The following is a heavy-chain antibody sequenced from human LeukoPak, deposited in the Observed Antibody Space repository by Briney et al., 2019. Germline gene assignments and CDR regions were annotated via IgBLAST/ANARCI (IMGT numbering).Heavy chain of an antibody. V-gene: IGHV4-31*03. J-gene: IGHJ3*02. CDR3: ARVVRTGNKHDAFDI. CDR1: GGSISSGGYY. CDR2: IYYSGST. D-gene: IGHD1/OR15-1a*01. Sequence: SETLSLTCTVSGGSISSGGYYWSWIRQHPGKGLEWIGYIYYSGSTYYNPSLKSRVTISVDTSKNQFSLKLSSVTAADTAVYYCARVVRTGNKHDAFDIWRQGTMVTVSS.